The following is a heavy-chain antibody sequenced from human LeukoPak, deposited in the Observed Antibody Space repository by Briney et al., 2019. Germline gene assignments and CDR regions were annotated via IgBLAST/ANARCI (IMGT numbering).Heavy chain of an antibody. D-gene: IGHD6-13*01. V-gene: IGHV3-11*06. CDR2: ISSSSSYT. J-gene: IGHJ4*02. Sequence: GGSLRLSCAASGFTFSDYYMSWIRQAPGKGLEWVSYISSSSSYTNYADSMKGRFTISRDNAKNSLYLKMNSLRAEDTAVYYCARDAGAAAGTSDYWGQGTLVTVSS. CDR3: ARDAGAAAGTSDY. CDR1: GFTFSDYY.